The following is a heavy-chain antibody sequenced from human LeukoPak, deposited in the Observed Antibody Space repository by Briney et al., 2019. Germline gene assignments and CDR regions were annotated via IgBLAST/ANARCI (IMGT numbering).Heavy chain of an antibody. CDR1: GFTFTNYA. D-gene: IGHD3-10*01. V-gene: IGHV3-23*01. CDR3: ARESSTSYGSGSYGLDY. Sequence: GGSLRLSCAASGFTFTNYALSWVRQAPGKGLEWVSVISGSGDSTYYADSVKGRFTISRDNFKNTLYLQMNSLRAEDTAVYYCARESSTSYGSGSYGLDYWGQGTLVTVSS. J-gene: IGHJ4*02. CDR2: ISGSGDST.